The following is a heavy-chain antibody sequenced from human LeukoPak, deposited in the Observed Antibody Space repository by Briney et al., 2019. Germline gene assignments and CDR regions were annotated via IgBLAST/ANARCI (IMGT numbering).Heavy chain of an antibody. CDR1: GFTFSSYS. V-gene: IGHV3-21*01. Sequence: GGSLRLSCAASGFTFSSYSMNWVRQAPGKGLEWVSSISSSSSYIYYADSVKGRFTISRDNAKNSLYLQMNSLRAEDTAVYYCARVVVGGYDYYYYMDVWGKGTTVTVSS. D-gene: IGHD4-23*01. CDR3: ARVVVGGYDYYYYMDV. J-gene: IGHJ6*03. CDR2: ISSSSSYI.